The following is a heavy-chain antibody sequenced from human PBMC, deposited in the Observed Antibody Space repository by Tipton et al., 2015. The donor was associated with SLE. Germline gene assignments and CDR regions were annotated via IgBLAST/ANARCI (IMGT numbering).Heavy chain of an antibody. J-gene: IGHJ4*02. V-gene: IGHV3-48*01. CDR2: ISSSGRTI. Sequence: GSLRLSCAASGFTFSSYSMNWVRQAPGKGLEWISFISSSGRTIYYADSVRGRFTISRDNAKNSLYLQMSSLRAEDAAVYYCATGWGTFWGQGTLVTVSS. CDR3: ATGWGTF. CDR1: GFTFSSYS. D-gene: IGHD3-16*01.